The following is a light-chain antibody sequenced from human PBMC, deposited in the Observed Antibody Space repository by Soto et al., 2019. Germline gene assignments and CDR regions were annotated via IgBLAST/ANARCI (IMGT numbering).Light chain of an antibody. CDR1: SSDVGGYNY. CDR3: SSYAGSSNV. V-gene: IGLV2-8*01. Sequence: QSALTQPPSASGSPGQSVAISCTGTSSDVGGYNYVSWYQQHPGKAPKLMIYEVNKRPSGVPDRFSGSKSGNPASLTVSGLQAEDEADYYCSSYAGSSNVFGTGTNLTVL. J-gene: IGLJ1*01. CDR2: EVN.